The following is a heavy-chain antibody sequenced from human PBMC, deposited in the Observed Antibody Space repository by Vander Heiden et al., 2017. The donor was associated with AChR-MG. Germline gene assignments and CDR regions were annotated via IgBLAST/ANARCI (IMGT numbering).Heavy chain of an antibody. V-gene: IGHV3-30-3*01. D-gene: IGHD1-20*01. Sequence: QVQLVESGGGVVQPGRYLRLPWAAFGFTFSSYAMHWGRQAPGKGLKWLTVISYDGRNKYDADSVKGRFTISRDNSKNTLYLQMNSLRAEDTAVYYCAREALTGPFDYWGQGTLVTVSS. CDR1: GFTFSSYA. CDR3: AREALTGPFDY. CDR2: ISYDGRNK. J-gene: IGHJ4*02.